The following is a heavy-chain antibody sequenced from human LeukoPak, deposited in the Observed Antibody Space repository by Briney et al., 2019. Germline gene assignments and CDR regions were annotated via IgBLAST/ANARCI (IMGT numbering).Heavy chain of an antibody. CDR1: GGSFSGYY. CDR2: INHSGST. D-gene: IGHD3-22*01. V-gene: IGHV4-34*01. CDR3: AREKAPDYYDSSGYTDY. Sequence: SETLSLTCAVYGGSFSGYYWSWIRQPPGKGLEWIGEINHSGSTNYNPSLKSRVTISVDTSKNQFSLKLSSVTAADTAVYYCAREKAPDYYDSSGYTDYWGQGTLVTVSS. J-gene: IGHJ4*02.